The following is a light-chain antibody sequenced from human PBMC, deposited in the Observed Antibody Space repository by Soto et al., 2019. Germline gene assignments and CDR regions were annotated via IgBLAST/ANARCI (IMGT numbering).Light chain of an antibody. CDR3: QSYDSSLTGGGI. CDR1: SSNIGAGYD. J-gene: IGLJ2*01. Sequence: QSALTQPPSVSGAPGQRVTISCTGSSSNIGAGYDVHWYRQLPGTAPKLLIYGNNNRPSGVPDRFSGSKSGTSASLAITGLQAEDEADYYCQSYDSSLTGGGIFGGGTKLTVL. V-gene: IGLV1-40*01. CDR2: GNN.